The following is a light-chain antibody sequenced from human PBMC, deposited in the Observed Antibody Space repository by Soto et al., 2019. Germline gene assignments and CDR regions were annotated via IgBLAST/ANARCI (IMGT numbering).Light chain of an antibody. V-gene: IGKV1-5*03. CDR3: QHYNSYSEA. CDR1: QTISSW. J-gene: IGKJ1*01. Sequence: DIQMTQSHSTLSGSVGDRVTITCRASQTISSWLAWYQQKPGKAPKLLIYKASTLKSGAPSRFSGSGSGTEFTLTISSLQPDDFATYYCQHYNSYSEAFGQGTKVDI. CDR2: KAS.